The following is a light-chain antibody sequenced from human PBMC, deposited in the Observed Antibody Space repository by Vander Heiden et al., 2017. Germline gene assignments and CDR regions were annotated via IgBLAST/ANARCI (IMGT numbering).Light chain of an antibody. CDR3: SSYAGRSNYVV. J-gene: IGLJ2*01. CDR1: SSDVGAYNY. V-gene: IGLV2-8*01. CDR2: EVS. Sequence: QSALTHPPSASGSPGQSVTISCTGPSSDVGAYNYVSWYQQHPGKAPKVMIYEVSKRPSGVADRFSGSKSGNTASLTVSGLRADDEADYYCSSYAGRSNYVVFGGGTKLTVL.